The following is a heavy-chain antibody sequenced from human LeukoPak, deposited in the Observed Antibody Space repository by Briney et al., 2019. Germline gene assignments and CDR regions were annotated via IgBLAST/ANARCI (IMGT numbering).Heavy chain of an antibody. CDR1: GGTISSSSIY. J-gene: IGHJ5*02. Sequence: AETLSLTCTASGGTISSSSIYWAWIRQPPGKGLEWIGTSYCSGSTYDNPSLKRRATISGDTSKNQFSLKMNSVTAADTAVYYCARQWASDDYNTTYTWFDPWGQGTLVAVSS. CDR2: SYCSGST. CDR3: ARQWASDDYNTTYTWFDP. V-gene: IGHV4-39*01. D-gene: IGHD5-12*01.